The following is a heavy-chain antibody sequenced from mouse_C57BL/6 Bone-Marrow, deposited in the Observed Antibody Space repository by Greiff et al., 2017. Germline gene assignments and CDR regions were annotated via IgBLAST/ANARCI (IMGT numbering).Heavy chain of an antibody. J-gene: IGHJ1*03. CDR2: ISNLAYSI. V-gene: IGHV5-15*04. CDR1: GFTFSDYG. Sequence: EVKVEESGGGLVQPGGSLKLSCAASGFTFSDYGMAWVRQAPRKGPEWVAFISNLAYSIYYADTVTGRFTISRENAKNTLYLEMSSLRSEDTAMYYCARPFDVWGTGTTVTVSS. CDR3: ARPFDV.